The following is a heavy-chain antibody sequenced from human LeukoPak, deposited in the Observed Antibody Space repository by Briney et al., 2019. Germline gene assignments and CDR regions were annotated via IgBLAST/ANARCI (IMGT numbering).Heavy chain of an antibody. Sequence: PGGSLRLSCAASGFTFSSYAMSWVRQAPGKGLEWVSAISGSGGSTYYADSVKGRFTISRDNSKNTLYLQMNSLRAEDTAVYYCATITYYYGSGSYLPWPYYFDYWGQGTLVTVSS. D-gene: IGHD3-10*01. CDR3: ATITYYYGSGSYLPWPYYFDY. J-gene: IGHJ4*02. CDR1: GFTFSSYA. V-gene: IGHV3-23*01. CDR2: ISGSGGST.